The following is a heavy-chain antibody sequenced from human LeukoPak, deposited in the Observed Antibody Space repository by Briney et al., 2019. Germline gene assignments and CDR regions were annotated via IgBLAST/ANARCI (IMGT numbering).Heavy chain of an antibody. J-gene: IGHJ4*02. V-gene: IGHV3-21*01. CDR1: LFTFSSYS. CDR2: ICSSSSYI. Sequence: GGALRLSRAASLFTFSSYSMNWVRQAPGKGLEWVSSICSSSSYIYYAHSPKGRFTISRDNAKNSLYLQMNSLRAEDTAVYYRARDRGPYCSGGSCLRSFDYWGQGTLVTVSS. CDR3: ARDRGPYCSGGSCLRSFDY. D-gene: IGHD2-15*01.